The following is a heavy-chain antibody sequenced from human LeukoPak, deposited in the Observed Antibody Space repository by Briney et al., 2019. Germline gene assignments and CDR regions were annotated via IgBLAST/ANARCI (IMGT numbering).Heavy chain of an antibody. V-gene: IGHV3-23*01. CDR2: ISGSGGRT. CDR1: GFTFSSYA. CDR3: AKTSHSSGWYSGGIDY. Sequence: GGSLRLSCAASGFTFSSYAMSWVRQAPGKGLEWVSAISGSGGRTYYADSVKGRFTISRDNSKNTLYLQMNSLRAEDTAVYYCAKTSHSSGWYSGGIDYWGQGTLVTVSS. J-gene: IGHJ4*02. D-gene: IGHD6-19*01.